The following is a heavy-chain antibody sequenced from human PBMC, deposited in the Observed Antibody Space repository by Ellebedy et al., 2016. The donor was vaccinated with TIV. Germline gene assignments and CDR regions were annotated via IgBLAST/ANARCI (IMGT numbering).Heavy chain of an antibody. J-gene: IGHJ4*02. CDR1: GYVFTAYY. D-gene: IGHD1-26*01. Sequence: ASVKVSCKTSGYVFTAYYIHWVRQAPGQGLEWMGWISPYNGYAGYAQRFRDRVTMTADTSTSTAYMELRSLRADDTAMYYCAKGAREGSIRGYFDYWGQGTLVTVSS. CDR3: AKGAREGSIRGYFDY. CDR2: ISPYNGYA. V-gene: IGHV1-18*04.